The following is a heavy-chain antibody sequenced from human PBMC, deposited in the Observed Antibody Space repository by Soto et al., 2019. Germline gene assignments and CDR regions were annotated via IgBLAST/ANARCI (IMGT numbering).Heavy chain of an antibody. CDR1: GGSVDSGNHY. J-gene: IGHJ4*02. CDR3: ARDMGSAMTTRIFDH. D-gene: IGHD4-17*01. V-gene: IGHV4-30-4*01. CDR2: IYYGEST. Sequence: QVLVQESGPGLVKPSQTLTLSCTVSGGSVDSGNHYWNWIRQPPGKGLEWIGYIYYGESTYYNPSLKSRATISVDTSQSRFSLRLTSVTAADTAVYYCARDMGSAMTTRIFDHWGQGTLVTDSS.